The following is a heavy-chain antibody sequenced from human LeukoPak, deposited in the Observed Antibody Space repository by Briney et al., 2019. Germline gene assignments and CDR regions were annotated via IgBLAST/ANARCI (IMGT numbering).Heavy chain of an antibody. J-gene: IGHJ4*02. CDR3: ARLHPVSSGWYPMADS. Sequence: SQTLSLTCAVSGGSISSGGYSWSWIRQPPGKGLEWIGYIYYSGSTYYNPSLKSRVTISVDTSKNQFSLKLSSVTAADTAVYYCARLHPVSSGWYPMADSWGQGTLVTVSS. D-gene: IGHD6-19*01. CDR2: IYYSGST. CDR1: GGSISSGGYS. V-gene: IGHV4-30-4*07.